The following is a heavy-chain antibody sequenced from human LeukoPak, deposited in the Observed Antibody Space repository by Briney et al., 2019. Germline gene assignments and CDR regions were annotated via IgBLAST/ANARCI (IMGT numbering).Heavy chain of an antibody. Sequence: SETLSLTCTVSGGSISSGNYYWSWIRQPAGKGLEWIGRIYTSGSTNYNPSLKSRVTISVDTSKNQFSLKLSSVTAADTAVYYCARDKAPIAVADTNWFDPWGQGTLVTVSS. D-gene: IGHD6-19*01. CDR3: ARDKAPIAVADTNWFDP. J-gene: IGHJ5*02. CDR2: IYTSGST. V-gene: IGHV4-61*02. CDR1: GGSISSGNYY.